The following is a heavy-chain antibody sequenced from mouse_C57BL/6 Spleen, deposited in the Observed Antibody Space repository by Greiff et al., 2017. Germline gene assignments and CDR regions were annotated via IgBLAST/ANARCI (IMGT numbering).Heavy chain of an antibody. V-gene: IGHV14-4*01. CDR3: NTNYGSFDY. Sequence: EVQLQQSGAELVRPGASVKLSCTASGFNIKDDYMHWVKQRPEQGLEWIGWIDPENGDTEYASKFQGKATITADTSSNTAYLQLSSLTSEDTAVYYCNTNYGSFDYWGQGTTLTVSS. D-gene: IGHD1-1*01. CDR1: GFNIKDDY. CDR2: IDPENGDT. J-gene: IGHJ2*01.